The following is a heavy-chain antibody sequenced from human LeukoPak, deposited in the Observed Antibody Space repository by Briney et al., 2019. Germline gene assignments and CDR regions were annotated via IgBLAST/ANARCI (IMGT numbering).Heavy chain of an antibody. J-gene: IGHJ5*02. V-gene: IGHV4-59*12. CDR2: VELSGRT. Sequence: PSETLSLTCTVSGGSISSYYWSWVRQPPGEGLEWIGEVELSGRTNYNPSLESRVTISVDMSANHISLKLTSVTAADTAVYYCARGGVLSRPLAPSGQGTLATVPS. D-gene: IGHD2/OR15-2a*01. CDR3: ARGGVLSRPLAP. CDR1: GGSISSYY.